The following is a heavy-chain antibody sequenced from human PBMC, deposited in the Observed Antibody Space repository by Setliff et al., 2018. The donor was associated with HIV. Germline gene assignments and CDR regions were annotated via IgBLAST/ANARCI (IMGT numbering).Heavy chain of an antibody. D-gene: IGHD3-22*01. CDR2: IRTYNGNT. Sequence: ASVKVSCKTSGYTFTNYGISWVRQAPGQGLEWTGWIRTYNGNTNYAQRLQGRVTMTTDTSTSTAYMELRSLRSDDTAVYYCARGYDGSGFYYVYWGQGTLVTV. V-gene: IGHV1-18*01. CDR1: GYTFTNYG. J-gene: IGHJ4*02. CDR3: ARGYDGSGFYYVY.